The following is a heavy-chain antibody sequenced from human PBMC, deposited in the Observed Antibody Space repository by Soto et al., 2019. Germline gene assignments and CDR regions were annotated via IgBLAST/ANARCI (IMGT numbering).Heavy chain of an antibody. CDR3: ARERCSGGSCLYYYGMDV. V-gene: IGHV3-30-3*01. CDR2: ISYDGSNK. CDR1: GFTFSSYA. J-gene: IGHJ6*02. Sequence: QVQLVESGGGVVQPGRSLRLSCAASGFTFSSYAMHWVRQAPGKGLEWVAVISYDGSNKYYADSVKGRFTISRDNSKNTLYLQRNSLRAEDTAVYYCARERCSGGSCLYYYGMDVWGQGTTVTVSS. D-gene: IGHD2-15*01.